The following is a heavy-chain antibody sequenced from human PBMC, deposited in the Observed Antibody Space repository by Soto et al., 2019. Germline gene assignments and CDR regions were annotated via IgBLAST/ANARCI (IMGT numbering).Heavy chain of an antibody. CDR3: ARNYGDYYFDY. J-gene: IGHJ4*02. CDR2: IYYSGST. Sequence: SETLSLTCTVSGGSISSYYWSWIRQPPGKGLEWIGYIYYSGSTNYNPSLKSRVTISVDKSKNQFSLKLSSVTAADTAVYYCARNYGDYYFDYWGQGTLVTVSS. V-gene: IGHV4-59*12. CDR1: GGSISSYY. D-gene: IGHD4-17*01.